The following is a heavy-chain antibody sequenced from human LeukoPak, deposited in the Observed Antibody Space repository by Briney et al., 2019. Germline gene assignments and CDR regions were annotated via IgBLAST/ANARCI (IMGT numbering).Heavy chain of an antibody. V-gene: IGHV3-48*04. D-gene: IGHD3-3*01. CDR3: ARDRWVSGVDVYYFDY. Sequence: PGGSLRLSCAASGFTFNNYPMNWVRQAPGKGLEWISYISGSTRSIHYADSVKGRFTVSRDNADNLLYLQMNNLSVEDTAVYYCARDRWVSGVDVYYFDYWGQGTPVTVSS. J-gene: IGHJ4*02. CDR2: ISGSTRSI. CDR1: GFTFNNYP.